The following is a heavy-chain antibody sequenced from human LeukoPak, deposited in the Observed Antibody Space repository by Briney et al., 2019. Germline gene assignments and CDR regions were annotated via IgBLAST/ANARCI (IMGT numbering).Heavy chain of an antibody. CDR3: ASSFWSYYVSY. D-gene: IGHD3-10*01. J-gene: IGHJ4*02. CDR1: RFTFSSYG. CDR2: IQYDGSNE. Sequence: GGSLRLSCAASRFTFSSYGMHWVRQAPGKGLEWVAYIQYDGSNEQYADSVKGRFSISRDSSKNTLYLQMNSLRAEDTAVYYCASSFWSYYVSYWGQGTLVTVSS. V-gene: IGHV3-30*02.